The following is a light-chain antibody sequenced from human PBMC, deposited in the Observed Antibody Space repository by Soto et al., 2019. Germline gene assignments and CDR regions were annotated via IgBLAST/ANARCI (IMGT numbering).Light chain of an antibody. J-gene: IGKJ3*01. CDR2: DAS. CDR1: QSVSSY. Sequence: EIVLTQSPATLSLSPGERATLPCRASQSVSSYLAWYQQKPGQAPRLLIYDASNLATGIPARFSGSGSGTDFTLTISSLEPEDFAVYYCQQRSNWLFTFGPGTKVDIK. CDR3: QQRSNWLFT. V-gene: IGKV3-11*01.